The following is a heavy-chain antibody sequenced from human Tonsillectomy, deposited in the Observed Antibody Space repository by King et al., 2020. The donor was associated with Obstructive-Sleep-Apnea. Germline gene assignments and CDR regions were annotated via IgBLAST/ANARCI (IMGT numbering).Heavy chain of an antibody. CDR1: GSSISSGYY. D-gene: IGHD6-19*01. J-gene: IGHJ4*02. V-gene: IGHV4-38-2*02. Sequence: QLQESGPGLVKPSETLSLTCTVSGSSISSGYYWGWIRQPPGKGLEWIGSIYHSGSTYYNPSLKSRVTISVDTSKNQFSLKLSSVPAADTAVYYSARDPVAVAGTGGDYWGQGTLVTVSS. CDR2: IYHSGST. CDR3: ARDPVAVAGTGGDY.